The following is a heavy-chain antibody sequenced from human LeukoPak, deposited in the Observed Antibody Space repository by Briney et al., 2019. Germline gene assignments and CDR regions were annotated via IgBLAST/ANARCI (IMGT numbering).Heavy chain of an antibody. J-gene: IGHJ6*02. V-gene: IGHV3-30-3*01. CDR2: IPYDGSNK. CDR3: ARGWPYCSSTNCYLYYYYGMDV. Sequence: GGSLRLSCAASGFTFSAYAMHWVRQAPGKGLEWVAVIPYDGSNKYYADSVKGRFTISRDNSKNTLYLQMNSLRAEDTAVYYCARGWPYCSSTNCYLYYYYGMDVWGQGTTVTVSS. CDR1: GFTFSAYA. D-gene: IGHD2-2*01.